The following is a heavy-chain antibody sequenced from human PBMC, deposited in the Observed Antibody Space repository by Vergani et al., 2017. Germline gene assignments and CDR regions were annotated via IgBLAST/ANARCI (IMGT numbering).Heavy chain of an antibody. Sequence: QVQLQQWGAGLLKPSETLSLTCAVYGGSFSGYYWSWIRQPPGKGLEWIGEINHSGSTNYNPSLKSRVTISVDTSKTQFSLKLRTVTAAETAVYYCASRHLIVVGPAARGGWFDPWGQGTLVTVSS. CDR1: GGSFSGYY. V-gene: IGHV4-34*01. CDR2: INHSGST. D-gene: IGHD2-2*01. J-gene: IGHJ5*02. CDR3: ASRHLIVVGPAARGGWFDP.